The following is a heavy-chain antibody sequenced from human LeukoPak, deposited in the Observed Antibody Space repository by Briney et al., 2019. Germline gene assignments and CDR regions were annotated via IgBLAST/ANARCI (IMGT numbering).Heavy chain of an antibody. CDR1: GXTFSSYA. V-gene: IGHV3-23*01. D-gene: IGHD6-19*01. CDR3: ARIGQWLALFDY. Sequence: GGSLRLSCAASGXTFSSYAMSWVRQAPGKGREWVSAISGSGGSTYYADSVKGRFTISRDNSKNTLYLQMNSLRAEDTAVYYCARIGQWLALFDYWGQGTLVTVSS. J-gene: IGHJ4*02. CDR2: ISGSGGST.